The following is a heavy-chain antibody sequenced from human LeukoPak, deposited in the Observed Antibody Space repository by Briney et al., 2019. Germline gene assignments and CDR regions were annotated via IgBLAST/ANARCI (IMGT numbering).Heavy chain of an antibody. CDR1: GFTFSSYS. CDR2: ISSSSSYI. Sequence: PGGSLRLSCAASGFTFSSYSMNWVRQAPGKGLEWVSSISSSSSYIYYADSVKGRFTISRDNAKNSLYLQMNSLRAEDTAVYYCARDGGIRGVPLTNWGQGTLVTVSS. J-gene: IGHJ4*02. CDR3: ARDGGIRGVPLTN. V-gene: IGHV3-21*01. D-gene: IGHD1-26*01.